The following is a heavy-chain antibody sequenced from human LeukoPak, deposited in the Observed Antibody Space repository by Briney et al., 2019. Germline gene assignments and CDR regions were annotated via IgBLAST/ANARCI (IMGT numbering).Heavy chain of an antibody. CDR1: GGTFSSYA. D-gene: IGHD3-22*01. J-gene: IGHJ6*02. Sequence: SVKVSCKASGGTFSSYAISWVRQAPGQGREWMGGIIPIFGTANYAQKFQGRVTITADESTSTAYMELSSLRSEDTAVYYCARGPNGLGYYDSASYYYYGMDVWGQGTTVTVSS. CDR3: ARGPNGLGYYDSASYYYYGMDV. CDR2: IIPIFGTA. V-gene: IGHV1-69*13.